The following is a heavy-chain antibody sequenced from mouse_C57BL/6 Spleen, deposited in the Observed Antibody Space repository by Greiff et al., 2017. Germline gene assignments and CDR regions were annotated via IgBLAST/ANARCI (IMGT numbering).Heavy chain of an antibody. CDR2: IYPSDSET. V-gene: IGHV1-61*01. CDR3: GREGYNGSRGYLEV. Sequence: QVQLQQPGAELVCPGSSVKLSCKASGYTFTSYWMDWVKHRPGQGLAWIGNIYPSDSETHYNQKFKVKATLTVDKSSSTAYMQLRSLTSEDSAVYYGGREGYNGSRGYLEVWGKGTTVTVSS. D-gene: IGHD1-1*01. CDR1: GYTFTSYW. J-gene: IGHJ1*02.